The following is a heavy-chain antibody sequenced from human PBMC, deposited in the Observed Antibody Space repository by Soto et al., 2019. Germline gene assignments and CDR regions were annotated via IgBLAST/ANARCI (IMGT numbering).Heavy chain of an antibody. V-gene: IGHV3-30*03. CDR2: ISYDGSNK. CDR1: GFTFSSYD. CDR3: ATKIVAATSDY. Sequence: GGSMRVSCAASGFTFSSYDMHWVSQAPGKGLEWVAVISYDGSNKYYADSVKGRFTISRDNSKNTLYLQMNSLRTEDTAVYYCATKIVAATSDYWGQGTLVTVSS. J-gene: IGHJ4*02. D-gene: IGHD2-15*01.